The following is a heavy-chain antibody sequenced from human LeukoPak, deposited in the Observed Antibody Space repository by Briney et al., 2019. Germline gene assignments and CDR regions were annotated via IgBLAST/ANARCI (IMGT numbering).Heavy chain of an antibody. J-gene: IGHJ6*02. D-gene: IGHD6-19*01. CDR3: ARDGPGEQWLPGTLYYGMDV. CDR2: IKLDGSEK. CDR1: GFTFGKYW. V-gene: IGHV3-7*01. Sequence: GGSLRLSCVASGFTFGKYWMSWVRQAPGKGLEWVANIKLDGSEKNYVDSVKGRFTISRDNTKNSLYLQMNSLRAEDTAVYYCARDGPGEQWLPGTLYYGMDVWGQGTTVTVSS.